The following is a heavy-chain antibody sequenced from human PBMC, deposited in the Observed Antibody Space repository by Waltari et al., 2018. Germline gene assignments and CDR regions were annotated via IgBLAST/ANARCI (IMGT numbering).Heavy chain of an antibody. CDR3: ARARSGFYTYYGMDV. CDR2: IHGGNGNT. CDR1: GYTSPPFD. V-gene: IGHV1-3*01. D-gene: IGHD3-3*01. Sequence: VHLVQPGAEVRRPGASVKVSCKASGYTSPPFDMTWVPQAPGHTLEWHGGVPTPGQSLEWLGRIHGGNGNTNSSQKFQGRLTFTTDTSATIAYMELSSLKFEDTAVYYCARARSGFYTYYGMDVWGQGTTVTVSS. J-gene: IGHJ6*02.